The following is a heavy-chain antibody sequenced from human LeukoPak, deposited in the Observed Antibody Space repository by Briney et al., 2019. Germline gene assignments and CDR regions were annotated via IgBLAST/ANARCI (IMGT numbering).Heavy chain of an antibody. Sequence: GASVKVSCTTSGYTFSSYGISWVRQAPGQGLEWMGWISGYDGHTKYAQQFQGRVTMTADTSTTTVYMELRSLRSADTALYYCTRVGRYSSTWPPEGDDAFDVWGQGTRVTVSS. CDR1: GYTFSSYG. D-gene: IGHD6-13*01. V-gene: IGHV1-18*01. CDR3: TRVGRYSSTWPPEGDDAFDV. J-gene: IGHJ3*01. CDR2: ISGYDGHT.